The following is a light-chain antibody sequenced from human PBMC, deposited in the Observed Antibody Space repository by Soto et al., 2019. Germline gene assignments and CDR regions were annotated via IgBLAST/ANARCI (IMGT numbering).Light chain of an antibody. CDR3: HQYCSSPGT. J-gene: IGKJ1*01. Sequence: EIVLTQSPGTLSLSPGERATLSCRASQSVSSSYLAWYQQKPGQAPRHLIYGASSRATGIPDRFSGSGSGTAFTLTISRLEAEDFAVYYCHQYCSSPGTFGQGTKVEIK. CDR1: QSVSSSY. CDR2: GAS. V-gene: IGKV3-20*01.